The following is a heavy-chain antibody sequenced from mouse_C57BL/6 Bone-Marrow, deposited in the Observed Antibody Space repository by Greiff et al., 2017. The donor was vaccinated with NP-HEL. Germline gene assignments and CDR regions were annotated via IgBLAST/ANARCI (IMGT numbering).Heavy chain of an antibody. Sequence: VQLQQPGAELVKPGASVKMSCKASGYTFTSYWITWVKQRPGQGLEWIGDIYPGSGSTNYNEKFKSKATLTVDTSSSTAYMQLSSLTSEDSAVYYCARSLYYYGSSPWFAYWGQGTLVTVSA. D-gene: IGHD1-1*01. CDR3: ARSLYYYGSSPWFAY. CDR1: GYTFTSYW. J-gene: IGHJ3*01. V-gene: IGHV1-55*01. CDR2: IYPGSGST.